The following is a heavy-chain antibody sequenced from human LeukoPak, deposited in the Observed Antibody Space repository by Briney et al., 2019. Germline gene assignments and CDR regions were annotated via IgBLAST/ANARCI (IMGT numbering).Heavy chain of an antibody. CDR3: ARETNISFGSSSWYERLPAYYFDY. Sequence: GGSLRLSCAASGFTFSSYAMHWVRQAPGKGLEWVAVISYDGSNEYYADSVKGRFTISRDNSKNTLYLQMNSLRAEDTAVYYCARETNISFGSSSWYERLPAYYFDYWGQGTLVTVSS. CDR1: GFTFSSYA. V-gene: IGHV3-30*04. D-gene: IGHD6-13*01. J-gene: IGHJ4*02. CDR2: ISYDGSNE.